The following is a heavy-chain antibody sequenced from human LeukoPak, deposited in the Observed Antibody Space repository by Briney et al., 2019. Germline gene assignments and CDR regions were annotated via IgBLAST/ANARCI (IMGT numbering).Heavy chain of an antibody. V-gene: IGHV4-59*08. D-gene: IGHD3-10*01. Sequence: SETLSLTCTVSGGSNSSYYWSCIRQPPGKGLEWIGYIYYSGSTNYNPSLKSRVTISVDTSKNQFSLKLSSVTAADTAVYYCARQGSGSYYNSKAYYYYGMDVWGQGTTVTVSS. CDR3: ARQGSGSYYNSKAYYYYGMDV. J-gene: IGHJ6*02. CDR2: IYYSGST. CDR1: GGSNSSYY.